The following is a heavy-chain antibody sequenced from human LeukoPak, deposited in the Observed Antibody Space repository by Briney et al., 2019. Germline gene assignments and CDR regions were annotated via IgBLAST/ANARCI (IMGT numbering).Heavy chain of an antibody. CDR1: GFTFSSYA. J-gene: IGHJ4*02. Sequence: GGSLRLSCAASGFTFSSYAMHWVRQAPGKGLEWVAVISYDGNNKYYAGSVKGRFTISRDNSKNTLDLQMSGLRVEDTAVYYCARDSAYEFDYWGQGTLVTASS. CDR2: ISYDGNNK. CDR3: ARDSAYEFDY. V-gene: IGHV3-30*04. D-gene: IGHD2-8*01.